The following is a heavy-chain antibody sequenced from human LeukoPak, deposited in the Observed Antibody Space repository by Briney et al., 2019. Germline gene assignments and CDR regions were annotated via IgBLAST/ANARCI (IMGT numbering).Heavy chain of an antibody. Sequence: GASVKVSCKASGYTFSSYGINWVRRAPGEGLEWMGWISAYNGDTIYAQRFQGRVTMTADTSTNTAYMDLRSLRSDDTAVYYCARASGHHYYYYMDVWAKGTTVTISS. J-gene: IGHJ6*03. CDR3: ARASGHHYYYYMDV. CDR1: GYTFSSYG. V-gene: IGHV1-18*01. CDR2: ISAYNGDT. D-gene: IGHD1-26*01.